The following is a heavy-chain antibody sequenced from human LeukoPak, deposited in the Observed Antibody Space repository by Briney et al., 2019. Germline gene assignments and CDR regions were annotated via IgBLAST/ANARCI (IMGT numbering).Heavy chain of an antibody. CDR3: ARQTPNQYGMDV. J-gene: IGHJ6*04. Sequence: GESLKISCKGFEYSFTSYWIGWVRQMPGKGPEWMGIIHPGDSNIRCSPSFQGQITISADKSISTAYLQWSSLKATDTAMYYCARQTPNQYGMDVWGTGTTVTVSP. V-gene: IGHV5-51*01. D-gene: IGHD2-15*01. CDR2: IHPGDSNI. CDR1: EYSFTSYW.